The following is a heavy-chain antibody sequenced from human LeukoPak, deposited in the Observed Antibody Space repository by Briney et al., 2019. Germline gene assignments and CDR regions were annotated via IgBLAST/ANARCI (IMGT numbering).Heavy chain of an antibody. CDR2: IYYSGST. CDR3: ARTSIAARRANAFDI. CDR1: GGSISSSSYY. J-gene: IGHJ3*02. V-gene: IGHV4-39*01. Sequence: KSSETLSLTCTVSGGSISSSSYYWGWIRQPPGKGLEWIGSIYYSGSTYYNPSLKSRVTISVDTSKNQFSLKLSSVTAADTAVYYCARTSIAARRANAFDIWGQGTMVTVSS. D-gene: IGHD6-6*01.